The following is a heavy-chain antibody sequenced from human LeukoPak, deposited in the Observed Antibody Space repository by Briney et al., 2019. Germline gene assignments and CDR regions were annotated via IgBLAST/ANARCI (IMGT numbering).Heavy chain of an antibody. J-gene: IGHJ4*02. CDR1: GYTLTELS. CDR2: FDPEDGET. Sequence: GASVKVSCKVSGYTLTELSMHWVRQAPGKGLEWMGGFDPEDGETIYAQKFQGRVTMTEDTSTDTAYMELSSLRSEDTAVYYCATPWRGGSYTLFDYWGQGTLVTVSS. CDR3: ATPWRGGSYTLFDY. D-gene: IGHD1-26*01. V-gene: IGHV1-24*01.